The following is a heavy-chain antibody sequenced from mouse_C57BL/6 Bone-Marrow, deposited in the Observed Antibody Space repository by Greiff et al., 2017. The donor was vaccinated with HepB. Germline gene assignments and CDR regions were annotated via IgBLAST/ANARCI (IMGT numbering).Heavy chain of an antibody. J-gene: IGHJ3*01. CDR3: ARHGPAWFAY. V-gene: IGHV5-12*01. CDR2: ISNGGGST. Sequence: EVQGVESGGGLVQPGGSLKLSCAASGFTFSDYYMYWVRQTPEKRLEWVAYISNGGGSTYYPDTVKGRFTISRDNAKNTLYLQMSRLKSEDTAMYYCARHGPAWFAYWGQGTLVTVSA. CDR1: GFTFSDYY.